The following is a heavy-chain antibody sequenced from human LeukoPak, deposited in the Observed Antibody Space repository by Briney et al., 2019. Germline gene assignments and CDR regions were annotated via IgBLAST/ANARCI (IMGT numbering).Heavy chain of an antibody. D-gene: IGHD4-23*01. V-gene: IGHV1-46*01. CDR1: GYSFADYY. Sequence: ASVKVSCKASGYSFADYYMHWVRQAPGQGLEWMGIINPRGGSTDYAQKFQGRVTMTSDTSTSTVYMELHSLRSEDTAVYFCARVGITAATADYWGQGTLVTVSS. J-gene: IGHJ4*02. CDR3: ARVGITAATADY. CDR2: INPRGGST.